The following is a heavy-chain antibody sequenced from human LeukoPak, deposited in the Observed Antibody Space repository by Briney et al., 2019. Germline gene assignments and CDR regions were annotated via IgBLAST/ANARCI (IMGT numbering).Heavy chain of an antibody. CDR2: IYVSGTT. Sequence: GGSLRLSCAASGFTVRDSYMSWVRQAPGRRLEWLAFIYVSGTTFYAASVKGRFTISRDNSKNTVYIQMNSLRAEDTALYYCATGPGVGKRVDYWGQGTLVTVSS. CDR3: ATGPGVGKRVDY. J-gene: IGHJ4*02. D-gene: IGHD1-26*01. V-gene: IGHV3-53*01. CDR1: GFTVRDSY.